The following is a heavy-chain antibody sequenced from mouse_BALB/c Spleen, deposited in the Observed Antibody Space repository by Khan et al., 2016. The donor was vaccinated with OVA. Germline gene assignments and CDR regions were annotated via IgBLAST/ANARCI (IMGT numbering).Heavy chain of an antibody. J-gene: IGHJ2*01. CDR2: ISYSGST. D-gene: IGHD1-2*01. V-gene: IGHV3-2*02. Sequence: EVQRQESGPGLVKPSQSLSLTCTVTGYSITSGYGWNWIRQFPGNKLEWMSYISYSGSTNYNPSLKSRISITRDTSKNQFFLQLNSVTTEDTATYYCARTARIKYWGQGTTLTVSS. CDR1: GYSITSGYG. CDR3: ARTARIKY.